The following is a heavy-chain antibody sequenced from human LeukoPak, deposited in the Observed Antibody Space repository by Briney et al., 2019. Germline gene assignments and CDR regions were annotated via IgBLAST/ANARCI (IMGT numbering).Heavy chain of an antibody. CDR3: ARGGTRITIVGVVINDFDY. V-gene: IGHV4-30-4*08. CDR1: GGSISSGDYY. CDR2: IYHSGNT. Sequence: SQTLSLTCTVSGGSISSGDYYWSWIRQPPGKGLEWIGCIYHSGNTYYNPSLKSRLTISVDTPRNQFSLKLRSVTAADTAVYYCARGGTRITIVGVVINDFDYWGQGTLVTVSS. D-gene: IGHD3-3*01. J-gene: IGHJ4*02.